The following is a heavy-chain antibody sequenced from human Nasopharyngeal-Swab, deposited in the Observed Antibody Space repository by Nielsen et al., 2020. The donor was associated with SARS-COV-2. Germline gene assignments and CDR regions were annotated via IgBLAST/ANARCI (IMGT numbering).Heavy chain of an antibody. CDR1: GFTFSSYW. CDR2: ISSSSSYI. D-gene: IGHD3-10*01. Sequence: GESLKISCAASGFTFSSYWMNWVRQAPGKGLEWVSSISSSSSYIYYADSVKGRFTISRDNAKNSLYLQMNSLRAEDTAVYYCARVPSYYGSGSDWYFDLWGRGTLVTVSS. CDR3: ARVPSYYGSGSDWYFDL. J-gene: IGHJ2*01. V-gene: IGHV3-21*01.